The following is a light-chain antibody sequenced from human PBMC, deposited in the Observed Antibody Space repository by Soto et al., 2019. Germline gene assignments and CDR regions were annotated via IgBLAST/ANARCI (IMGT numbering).Light chain of an antibody. CDR1: QSVRSS. CDR2: DAS. J-gene: IGKJ1*01. V-gene: IGKV3-11*01. Sequence: EIVLTQSPVTLSLSPGDRATLSCRASQSVRSSLAWYQQKPGQAPSLLIYDASYRAAGIPARFSGTGSGTDFTLTISSLQSEDFAFYYCQQLHYWWTFGQGTKVDIK. CDR3: QQLHYWWT.